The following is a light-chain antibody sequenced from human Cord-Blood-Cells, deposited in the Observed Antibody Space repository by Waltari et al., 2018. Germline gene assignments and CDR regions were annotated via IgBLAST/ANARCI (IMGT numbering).Light chain of an antibody. Sequence: QSALTQPASVSGSPGQSITIPCTGTSSDVGSYNLVSWYQQHPGKAPKLMIYEGSKRPSGVSNRFSGSKPGTTASLTISGLQAEDEADYYGCSYAGSSTWVFGGGTKLTVL. V-gene: IGLV2-23*01. CDR1: SSDVGSYNL. J-gene: IGLJ3*02. CDR3: CSYAGSSTWV. CDR2: EGS.